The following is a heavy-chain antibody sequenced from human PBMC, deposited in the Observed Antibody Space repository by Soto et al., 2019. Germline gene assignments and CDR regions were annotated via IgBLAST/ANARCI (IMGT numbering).Heavy chain of an antibody. J-gene: IGHJ4*02. D-gene: IGHD3-16*01. CDR2: FNPDNQNT. V-gene: IGHV1-18*01. CDR1: GYRFTTYG. Sequence: ASVKVSCKVSGYRFTTYGINWVRQAPGQGLEWVGWFNPDNQNTNYAQKSQDRVSLTTDSSTNTAYMELRDLRSDDTAVYYCARVRFGDPFDFWGQGSLVTVSS. CDR3: ARVRFGDPFDF.